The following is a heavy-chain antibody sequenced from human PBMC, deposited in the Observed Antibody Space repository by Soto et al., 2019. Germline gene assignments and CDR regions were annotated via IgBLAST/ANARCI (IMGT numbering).Heavy chain of an antibody. Sequence: QVQLVQSGAEVKKPGSSVKVSCKASGGTFSSYTISWVRQAPGQGLEWMGRIIPILGIANYAQKFQGRVTITADKSMSTAYMELSSLRSEDTAVYYCARIGPGIAAADNWFDPWGQGTLVTVSS. CDR2: IIPILGIA. CDR1: GGTFSSYT. J-gene: IGHJ5*02. CDR3: ARIGPGIAAADNWFDP. V-gene: IGHV1-69*02. D-gene: IGHD6-13*01.